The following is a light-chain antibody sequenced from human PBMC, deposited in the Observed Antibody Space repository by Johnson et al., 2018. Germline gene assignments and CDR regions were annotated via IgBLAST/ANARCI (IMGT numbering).Light chain of an antibody. V-gene: IGLV1-51*02. Sequence: QSVLTQPPSVSAAPGQKVTISCSGSSSNIGNNYVSWYQQLPGTAPKLLIYENNKRPSGIPDRFSGSKSGTSATLGITGLQTGDEADYYCGTWGSSLSAGNVVGTVTKVTVL. CDR2: ENN. J-gene: IGLJ1*01. CDR3: GTWGSSLSAGNV. CDR1: SSNIGNNY.